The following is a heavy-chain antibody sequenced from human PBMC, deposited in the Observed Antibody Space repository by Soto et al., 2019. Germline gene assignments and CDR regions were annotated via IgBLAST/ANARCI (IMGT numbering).Heavy chain of an antibody. J-gene: IGHJ4*02. CDR1: GGSSGSSSYY. Sequence: SSETLSLTWTVSGGSSGSSSYYWGWIRQPPGKGLEWIGSIYYSGSTYYNPSLKSRVTISVDTSKNQFSLKLSSVTAADTAVYYCASSYCSGGSCYPNEIDYWGQGTLVTVSS. CDR3: ASSYCSGGSCYPNEIDY. V-gene: IGHV4-39*01. D-gene: IGHD2-15*01. CDR2: IYYSGST.